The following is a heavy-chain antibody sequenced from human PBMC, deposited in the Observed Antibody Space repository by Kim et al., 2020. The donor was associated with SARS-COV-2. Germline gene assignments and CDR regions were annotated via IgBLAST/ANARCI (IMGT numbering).Heavy chain of an antibody. CDR1: GGSFSGYY. J-gene: IGHJ5*02. CDR2: INHSGST. CDR3: ARGSNYYGSGSYYKP. V-gene: IGHV4-34*01. D-gene: IGHD3-10*01. Sequence: SETLSLTCAVYGGSFSGYYWSWIRQPPGKGLEWIGEINHSGSTNYNPSLKSRVTISVDTSKNQFSLKLSSVTAADTAVYYCARGSNYYGSGSYYKPWGQGTLVTVSS.